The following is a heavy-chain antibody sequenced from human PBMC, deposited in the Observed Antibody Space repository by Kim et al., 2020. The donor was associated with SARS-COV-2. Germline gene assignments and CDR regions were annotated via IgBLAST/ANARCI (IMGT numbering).Heavy chain of an antibody. CDR2: IWYDGSNK. J-gene: IGHJ6*02. CDR3: ARDKWIQLWLSHYGMDV. CDR1: GFTFSSYG. Sequence: GGSLRLSCAASGFTFSSYGMHWVRQAPGKGLEWVAVIWYDGSNKYYADSVKGRFTISRDNSKNTLYLQMNSLRAEATAVYYCARDKWIQLWLSHYGMDVWGQGTTVTVSS. D-gene: IGHD5-18*01. V-gene: IGHV3-33*01.